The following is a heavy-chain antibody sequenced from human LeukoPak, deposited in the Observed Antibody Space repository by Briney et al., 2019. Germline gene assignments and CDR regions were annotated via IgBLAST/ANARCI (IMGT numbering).Heavy chain of an antibody. V-gene: IGHV3-20*04. D-gene: IGHD3-22*01. CDR2: INWNGGST. Sequence: GGSLRLSCAASGFTFDDYGMSWVRQAPGKGLEWVSGINWNGGSTGYADSVKGRFTISRDNAKNSLYLQMNSLRAEDTAVYYCASGFDSRFFDKWGQGTLVTVSS. CDR3: ASGFDSRFFDK. J-gene: IGHJ4*02. CDR1: GFTFDDYG.